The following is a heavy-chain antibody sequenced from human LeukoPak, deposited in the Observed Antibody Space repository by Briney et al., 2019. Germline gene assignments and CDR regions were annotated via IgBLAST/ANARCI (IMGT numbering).Heavy chain of an antibody. CDR1: GYTFTTYA. V-gene: IGHV7-4-1*04. CDR2: INTNTGNP. D-gene: IGHD3-9*01. CDR3: AREVPFDYDILTGYYTPAFDY. Sequence: GASVKVSCKTSGYTFTTYAMNWVRQAPGQGLEWMGWINTNTGNPTYAQGFTGRFVFSLDTSVSMAYLQISSLKAEDTAVYYCAREVPFDYDILTGYYTPAFDYWGQGTLVTVSS. J-gene: IGHJ4*02.